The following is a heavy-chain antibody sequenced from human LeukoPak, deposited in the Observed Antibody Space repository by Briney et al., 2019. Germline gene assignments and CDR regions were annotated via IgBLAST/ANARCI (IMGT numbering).Heavy chain of an antibody. D-gene: IGHD2-21*01. Sequence: SETLSLTCAVYGGSFSGYYWSWIRQPPGKGLEWIGEINHSGSTNYNPSLKSRVTISVDTSKNQFSLKLSSVTAADTAVYYCAGSRGLRGSLWWGQGTLVTVSS. J-gene: IGHJ4*02. CDR3: AGSRGLRGSLW. V-gene: IGHV4-34*01. CDR2: INHSGST. CDR1: GGSFSGYY.